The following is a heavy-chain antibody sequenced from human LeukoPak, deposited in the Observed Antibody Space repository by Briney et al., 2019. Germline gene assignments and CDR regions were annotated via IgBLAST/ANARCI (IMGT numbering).Heavy chain of an antibody. CDR3: ARHEGSGSYYSY. CDR1: GYSFTTYW. CDR2: ISPDDSEI. Sequence: GESLKISCKGSGYSFTTYWIAWVRQMPGRGLEWMGIISPDDSEIRYSASFRGQVTISADKSTSTAYLQWSRLKASDTAIYYCARHEGSGSYYSYWGQGTLVTVSS. D-gene: IGHD1-26*01. J-gene: IGHJ4*02. V-gene: IGHV5-51*01.